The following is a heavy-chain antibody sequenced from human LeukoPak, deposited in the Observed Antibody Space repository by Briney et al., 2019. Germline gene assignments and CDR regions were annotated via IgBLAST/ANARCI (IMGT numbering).Heavy chain of an antibody. D-gene: IGHD3-10*01. J-gene: IGHJ4*02. CDR3: ARDPGARNYFDF. V-gene: IGHV3-53*01. Sequence: GGSLRLSCAASGFTVSRKYMSWVRRVPGKGLEWVSVIYDDGNTHYAASVKGRFTISRDNSNNTLYLQMNSLRIEDTAVYYCARDPGARNYFDFWGQGTLVTVSS. CDR1: GFTVSRKY. CDR2: IYDDGNT.